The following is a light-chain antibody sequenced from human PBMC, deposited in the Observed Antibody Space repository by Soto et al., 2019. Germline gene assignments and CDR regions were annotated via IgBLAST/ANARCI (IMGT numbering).Light chain of an antibody. CDR2: EVS. J-gene: IGLJ2*01. CDR3: SSYTSTSTVI. Sequence: QSVLTQPASVSGSPGQSITISCTGTDSDVGGYKYVSWYQQHPGKAPKLIIYEVSYRPSGVSFRFSASKSGNTASLTISGLQPEDEADYYCSSYTSTSTVIFGGGTKLTVL. V-gene: IGLV2-14*01. CDR1: DSDVGGYKY.